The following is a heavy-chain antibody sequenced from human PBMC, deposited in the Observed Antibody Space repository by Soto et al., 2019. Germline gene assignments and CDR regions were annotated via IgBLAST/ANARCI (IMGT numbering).Heavy chain of an antibody. J-gene: IGHJ6*02. CDR1: GFTVSSKY. CDR3: AKALYYDILTGPTPYYYYGMDV. D-gene: IGHD3-9*01. V-gene: IGHV3-66*01. CDR2: IQSGGPT. Sequence: GGSLSLSCAASGFTVSSKYMRWVRQAPGKGLEWVSLIQSGGPTYYADSVKGRFTISRDNSKNTLYLQMNSLRAEDTAVYYCAKALYYDILTGPTPYYYYGMDVWGQGTTVTVSS.